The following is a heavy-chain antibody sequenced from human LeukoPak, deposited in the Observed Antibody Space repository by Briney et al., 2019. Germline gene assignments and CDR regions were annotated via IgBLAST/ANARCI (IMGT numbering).Heavy chain of an antibody. CDR3: AKGHCSGGSCPTLGYYYYYMDV. Sequence: GGSLRLSCAASGFTFDDYAMHWVRQVPGKGLEWVSLISWDGGSTYYADSVKGRFTISRDNSKNSLYLQMNSLRAEDTALYYCAKGHCSGGSCPTLGYYYYYMDVWGKGTTVTVSS. V-gene: IGHV3-43D*03. CDR2: ISWDGGST. CDR1: GFTFDDYA. D-gene: IGHD2-15*01. J-gene: IGHJ6*03.